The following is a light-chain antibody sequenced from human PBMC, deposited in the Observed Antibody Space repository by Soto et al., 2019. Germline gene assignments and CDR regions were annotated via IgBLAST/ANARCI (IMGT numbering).Light chain of an antibody. CDR1: ISDVGSSGP. V-gene: IGLV2-23*01. CDR3: CSYVGARTYV. CDR2: EGS. Sequence: QSSLTQPASVSGSPGQSITISCSGSISDVGSSGPVSWYQHHPGQVPKLIIYEGSRRPSGVSSRFSGSKTGNTASLTITGLQAEDEANYYCCSYVGARTYVFGTGTKVTVL. J-gene: IGLJ1*01.